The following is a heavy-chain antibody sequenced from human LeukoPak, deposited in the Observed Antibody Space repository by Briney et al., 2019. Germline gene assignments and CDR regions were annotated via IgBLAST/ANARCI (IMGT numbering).Heavy chain of an antibody. CDR2: IYSGGST. J-gene: IGHJ4*02. V-gene: IGHV3-66*01. D-gene: IGHD3-22*01. CDR3: ASDYYDSSGSGSY. Sequence: GGSLRLSCAASGFTVSSNYMSWVRQAPGKGLEWVSVIYSGGSTYYADSVKGRFTISRDNSKNTLYLQMNSLRAEDTAVYYCASDYYDSSGSGSYWGQGTLVTVSS. CDR1: GFTVSSNY.